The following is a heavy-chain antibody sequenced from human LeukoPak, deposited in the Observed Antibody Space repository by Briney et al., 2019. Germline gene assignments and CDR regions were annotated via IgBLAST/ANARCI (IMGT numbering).Heavy chain of an antibody. V-gene: IGHV3-15*01. Sequence: PGGSLRLSCAASGFSFNNAWMSWVRQAPGKGLEWVGRIKSKTDGGTADYVAPVKGRFTISRDDSKNTLYLQMNSLRAEDTAVYYCARGVRYYDILTGNYPTYCYGMDVWGQGTTVTVSS. D-gene: IGHD3-9*01. J-gene: IGHJ6*02. CDR1: GFSFNNAW. CDR3: ARGVRYYDILTGNYPTYCYGMDV. CDR2: IKSKTDGGTA.